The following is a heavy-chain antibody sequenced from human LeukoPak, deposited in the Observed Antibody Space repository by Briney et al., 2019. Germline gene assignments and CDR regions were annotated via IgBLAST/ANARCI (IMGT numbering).Heavy chain of an antibody. Sequence: GGSLRLSCAASGFTFSSYSMNWVRQPPGKGLEWVSSIRTSSSYIYYADSVKGRFTISRDNAKKSLYLQMNSLRAEDTAAYYCVRASLGKWLLNGALDYWGQGILVTVSS. CDR2: IRTSSSYI. CDR3: VRASLGKWLLNGALDY. D-gene: IGHD3-22*01. J-gene: IGHJ4*02. V-gene: IGHV3-21*01. CDR1: GFTFSSYS.